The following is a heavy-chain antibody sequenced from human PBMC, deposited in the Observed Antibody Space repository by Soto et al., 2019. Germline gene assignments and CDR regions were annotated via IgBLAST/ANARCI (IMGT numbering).Heavy chain of an antibody. D-gene: IGHD3-22*01. CDR3: VRPDSSGYYVY. V-gene: IGHV5-51*01. J-gene: IGHJ4*02. CDR2: IYPADSDT. CDR1: GHNFANYW. Sequence: GESLKISCKGSGHNFANYWIGWVRQMPEKGLEWMAIIYPADSDTRYSPSFQGQVTISADKSINTAYLQWSSLKASDTAMYYCVRPDSSGYYVYWGQGTLVTVSS.